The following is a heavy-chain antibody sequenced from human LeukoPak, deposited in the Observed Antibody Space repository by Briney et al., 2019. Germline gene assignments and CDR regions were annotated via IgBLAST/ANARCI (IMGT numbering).Heavy chain of an antibody. V-gene: IGHV4-34*01. CDR3: ARVPWYYYYYMDV. CDR2: INHSGST. CDR1: GGSISSYY. Sequence: SETLSLTCTVSGGSISSYYWSWIRQPPGKGLEWIGEINHSGSTNYNPSLKSRVTISVDTSKNQFSLKLSSVTAADTAVYYCARVPWYYYYYMDVWGKGTTVTVSS. J-gene: IGHJ6*03.